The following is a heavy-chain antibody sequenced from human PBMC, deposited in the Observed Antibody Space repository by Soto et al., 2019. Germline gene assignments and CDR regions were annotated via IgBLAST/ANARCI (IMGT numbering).Heavy chain of an antibody. V-gene: IGHV1-69*01. J-gene: IGHJ6*02. CDR2: IIPIFGTA. CDR3: ARGGQIRWDYYYGMDV. CDR1: GGTFSSYA. D-gene: IGHD1-26*01. Sequence: QVQLVQSGAEVKKPGSSVKVSCKASGGTFSSYAISWVRQAPGQGLEWMGGIIPIFGTANYAQKFQGRVTITADESTSTAYMERSSLRSEDTAVYYCARGGQIRWDYYYGMDVWGQGTTVTVSS.